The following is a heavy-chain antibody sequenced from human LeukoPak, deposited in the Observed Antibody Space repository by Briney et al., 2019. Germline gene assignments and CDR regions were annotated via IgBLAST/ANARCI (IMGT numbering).Heavy chain of an antibody. D-gene: IGHD2-15*01. V-gene: IGHV1-69*06. Sequence: SVKVSCKASGATFISYAMSWVRQAPGQGLEWMGGIIPIFGTANYAQKFQGRVTITADKSTSTAYMEVSSLRSEDTAVYYCAGGRPQGYCSGGSCYHNFDYWGQGTLVTVSS. CDR1: GATFISYA. J-gene: IGHJ4*02. CDR3: AGGRPQGYCSGGSCYHNFDY. CDR2: IIPIFGTA.